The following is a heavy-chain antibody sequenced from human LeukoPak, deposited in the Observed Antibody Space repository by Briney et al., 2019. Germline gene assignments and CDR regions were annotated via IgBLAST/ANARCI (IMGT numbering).Heavy chain of an antibody. V-gene: IGHV5-51*01. D-gene: IGHD2-2*01. CDR3: ARRFCSSTSCYLTPFDY. J-gene: IGHJ4*02. CDR1: GYSFTSYW. Sequence: GESLKISCKGSGYSFTSYWIGWVRQMPGKGLVWMGIIYPGDSDTRYSPSFQGQVTISADKSISTAYLQWSSLKASDTAMYYCARRFCSSTSCYLTPFDYWGQGTLVTVSS. CDR2: IYPGDSDT.